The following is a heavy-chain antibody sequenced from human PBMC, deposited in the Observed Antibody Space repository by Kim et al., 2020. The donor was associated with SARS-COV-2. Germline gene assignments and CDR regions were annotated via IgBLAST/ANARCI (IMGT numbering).Heavy chain of an antibody. V-gene: IGHV4-34*01. CDR1: GGSFSGYY. CDR2: INHSGST. D-gene: IGHD3-16*02. J-gene: IGHJ5*02. Sequence: SETLSLTCAVYGGSFSGYYWSWIRQPPGKGLEWIGEINHSGSTNYNPFLKSRVTISVDTSKNQFSLKLSSVTAADTAVYYCARATVWGSYRRYNWFDPWGQGTLVTVSS. CDR3: ARATVWGSYRRYNWFDP.